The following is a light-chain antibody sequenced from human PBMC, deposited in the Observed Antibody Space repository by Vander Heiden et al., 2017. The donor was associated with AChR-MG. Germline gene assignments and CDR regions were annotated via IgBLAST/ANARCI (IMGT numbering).Light chain of an antibody. CDR2: EVS. Sequence: DTVMTHTPLSLSLICGQLASISCKSSQVFLHNDGKTYLYWYLQKPGQPPQLLIYEVSNRFSGVQDRFSGSGSGTDFTLKISRVEAEDVGVYYCMQSIQLPLTFGGGTKVEIK. CDR3: MQSIQLPLT. J-gene: IGKJ4*01. V-gene: IGKV2D-29*01. CDR1: QVFLHNDGKTY.